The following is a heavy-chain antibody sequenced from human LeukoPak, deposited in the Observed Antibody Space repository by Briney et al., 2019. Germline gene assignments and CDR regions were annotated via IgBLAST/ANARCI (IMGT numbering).Heavy chain of an antibody. Sequence: GGSLRLSCAASGFTFSSYDMHWVRQATGKGLEWVSAIGTAGDTYYPGSVKGRFTISRENAKNSLYLQMNSLRAGDTAVYYCARVVAAGWFDPWGQGTLVTVSS. V-gene: IGHV3-13*01. J-gene: IGHJ5*02. CDR2: IGTAGDT. D-gene: IGHD6-13*01. CDR1: GFTFSSYD. CDR3: ARVVAAGWFDP.